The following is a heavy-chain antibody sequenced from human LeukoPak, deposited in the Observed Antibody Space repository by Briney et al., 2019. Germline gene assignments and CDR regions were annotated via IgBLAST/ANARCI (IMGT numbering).Heavy chain of an antibody. V-gene: IGHV1-46*01. CDR3: AREVWARATIYDYVWGSYRPYYFDY. CDR2: INPSGGST. J-gene: IGHJ4*02. D-gene: IGHD3-16*02. CDR1: GYTFTSYY. Sequence: ASVKVSCKASGYTFTSYYMHWVRQAPGQGLEWMGIINPSGGSTSYAQKFQGRVTMTRDMSTSTVYMELSSLRSEDTAVYYCAREVWARATIYDYVWGSYRPYYFDYWGQGTLVTASS.